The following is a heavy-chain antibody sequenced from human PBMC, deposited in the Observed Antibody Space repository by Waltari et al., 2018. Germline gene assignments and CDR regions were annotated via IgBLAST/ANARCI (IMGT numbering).Heavy chain of an antibody. CDR3: ARAHGDYEGDY. Sequence: QVQLVESGGGVVQPGRSLRRTCAASGFTCRSCAMHWVRQAPGKGLEWVAVISYDGSNKYYADSVKGRFTISRDNSKNTLYLQMNSLRAEDTAVYYCARAHGDYEGDYWGQGTLVTVSS. J-gene: IGHJ4*02. D-gene: IGHD4-17*01. CDR1: GFTCRSCA. V-gene: IGHV3-30-3*01. CDR2: ISYDGSNK.